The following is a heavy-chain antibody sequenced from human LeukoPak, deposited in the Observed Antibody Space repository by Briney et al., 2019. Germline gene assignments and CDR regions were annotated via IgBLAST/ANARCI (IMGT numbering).Heavy chain of an antibody. CDR3: ARDRPPVGAIDY. Sequence: PGGSLRLYCAASGFTFRDHPMNWVRQAQGEGLDWDSYISGGSDSIYYADSVKGRFTISRDNAKNLLYLQMNSLRDEDTAVYFCARDRPPVGAIDYWGQGTLVTVSS. D-gene: IGHD1-26*01. V-gene: IGHV3-48*02. CDR2: ISGGSDSI. CDR1: GFTFRDHP. J-gene: IGHJ4*02.